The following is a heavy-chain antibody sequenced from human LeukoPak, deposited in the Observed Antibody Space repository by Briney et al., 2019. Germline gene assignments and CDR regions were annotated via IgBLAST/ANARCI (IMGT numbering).Heavy chain of an antibody. Sequence: ASVKVSCKVPGYTLTELSMHWVRQAPGEGLEWMGGFDPEDGETIYAQKFQGRVTMTEDTSTDTAYMELSSLRSEDTAVYYCATGLHSGWYPNWFDPWGQGTLVTVSS. J-gene: IGHJ5*02. V-gene: IGHV1-24*01. CDR3: ATGLHSGWYPNWFDP. D-gene: IGHD6-19*01. CDR1: GYTLTELS. CDR2: FDPEDGET.